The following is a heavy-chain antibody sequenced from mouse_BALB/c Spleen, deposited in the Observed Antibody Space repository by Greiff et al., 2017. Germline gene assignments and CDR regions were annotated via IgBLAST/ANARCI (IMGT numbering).Heavy chain of an antibody. CDR2: SRNKASDYTT. J-gene: IGHJ4*01. V-gene: IGHV7-1*02. CDR3: ASDRYGYAMDY. D-gene: IGHD2-14*01. CDR1: GFTFSDFY. Sequence: EVHLVESGGGLVQPGGSLRLSCATSGFTFSDFYMEWVRQPPGKRLEWIAASRNKASDYTTEYSASVKGRFIVSRDTSQSILYLQMNALRAEDTAIYYCASDRYGYAMDYWGQGTSVTVSS.